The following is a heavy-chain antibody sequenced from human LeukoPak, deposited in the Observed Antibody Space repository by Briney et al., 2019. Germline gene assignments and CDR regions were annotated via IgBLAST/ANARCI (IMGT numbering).Heavy chain of an antibody. Sequence: GGSLRLSCAASGFTFSSYSMNWVRQAPGKGLEWVSGINWNGGSTGYADSVKGRFTISRDNAKNSLYLQMNSLRAEDTALYYCARDTSGSYYRGIDYWGQGTLVTVSS. J-gene: IGHJ4*02. V-gene: IGHV3-20*04. CDR1: GFTFSSYS. D-gene: IGHD1-26*01. CDR3: ARDTSGSYYRGIDY. CDR2: INWNGGST.